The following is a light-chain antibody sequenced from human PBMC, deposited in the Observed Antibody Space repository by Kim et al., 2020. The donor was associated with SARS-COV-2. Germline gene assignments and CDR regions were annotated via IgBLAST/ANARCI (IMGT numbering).Light chain of an antibody. CDR3: QRYSSSPAT. CDR2: GAS. V-gene: IGKV3-20*01. J-gene: IGKJ1*01. CDR1: SSNY. Sequence: SSNYLAWYQQKPGQAPRLLIYGASSRATGIPDRFSGSGSGTDFTLTITRLEPEDFAVYYCQRYSSSPATFGQGTKVDIK.